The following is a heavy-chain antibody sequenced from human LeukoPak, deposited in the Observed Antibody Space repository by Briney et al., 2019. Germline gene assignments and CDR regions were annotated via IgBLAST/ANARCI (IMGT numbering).Heavy chain of an antibody. J-gene: IGHJ5*02. D-gene: IGHD3-10*01. CDR1: GHTLTELS. CDR2: LDPQDGET. CDR3: AIVAHSYGSAWFDP. Sequence: ASVKVSCKVSGHTLTELSMHWVRQAPGKGLEWMGGLDPQDGETIYAQTFQGRLTMTEDTSTDTAYMELSSLRSEDTAMYYCAIVAHSYGSAWFDPWGQGTLVTVSS. V-gene: IGHV1-24*01.